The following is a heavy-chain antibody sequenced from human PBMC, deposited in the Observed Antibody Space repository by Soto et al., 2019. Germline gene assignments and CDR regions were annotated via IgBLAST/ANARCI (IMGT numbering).Heavy chain of an antibody. CDR3: ARGNLSFDFDS. CDR2: ISGDGINT. CDR1: GFNFGFFG. Sequence: QIQRVESGGDVVQPGKSLRLSCAASGFNFGFFGMHWVRQAPGKGLEWVAFISGDGINTQYADSVRGRFTLSRDYSRKTMYLQMDSLRYEDTALYYCARGNLSFDFDSWGLGTLVTVSS. J-gene: IGHJ4*02. V-gene: IGHV3-30*03. D-gene: IGHD1-26*01.